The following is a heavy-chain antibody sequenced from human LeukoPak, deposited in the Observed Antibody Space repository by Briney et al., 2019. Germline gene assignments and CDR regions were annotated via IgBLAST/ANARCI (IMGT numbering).Heavy chain of an antibody. CDR1: GFTFSSYW. J-gene: IGHJ4*02. CDR2: VNSDGSGT. CDR3: ARDYSSSWYPWFDF. D-gene: IGHD6-13*01. Sequence: PGGSLRLSCAASGFTFSSYWMHWVRQAPGKGLVWVSRVNSDGSGTSYADSVKGRFTISRDNAKNTLYLQMNSLRAEDTAVYYCARDYSSSWYPWFDFWGQGTLVTVSP. V-gene: IGHV3-74*01.